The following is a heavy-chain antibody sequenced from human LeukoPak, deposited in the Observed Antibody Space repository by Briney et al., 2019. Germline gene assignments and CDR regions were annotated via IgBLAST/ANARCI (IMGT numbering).Heavy chain of an antibody. D-gene: IGHD4-23*01. Sequence: ASVKVSCKASGYTFTTYDINWVRQATGQGLEWMGWMNPNSGNTGYAQKFQGRVTMTRNTSISTAYMELRSLRPEDTAVYYCARGPNKSDGGNSGSAWFDPWGQGTLVTVSS. J-gene: IGHJ5*02. CDR3: ARGPNKSDGGNSGSAWFDP. CDR2: MNPNSGNT. CDR1: GYTFTTYD. V-gene: IGHV1-8*01.